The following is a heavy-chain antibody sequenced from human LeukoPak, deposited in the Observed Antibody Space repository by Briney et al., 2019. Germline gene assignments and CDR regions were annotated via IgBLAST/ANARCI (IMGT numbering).Heavy chain of an antibody. D-gene: IGHD3-22*01. Sequence: PSQTLSLTCTVSGGSISSGDYYWRWLRQPPGKGLEWIGYIYYSGSTYYNPSLKSRVTISVDTSKNQFSLKPSSVTAADTAVYYCARTYYYDSSGYIHFDYWGQGTLVTVSS. CDR2: IYYSGST. CDR1: GGSISSGDYY. J-gene: IGHJ4*02. V-gene: IGHV4-30-4*08. CDR3: ARTYYYDSSGYIHFDY.